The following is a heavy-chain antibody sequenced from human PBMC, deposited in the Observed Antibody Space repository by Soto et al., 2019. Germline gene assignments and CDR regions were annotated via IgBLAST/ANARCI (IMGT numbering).Heavy chain of an antibody. V-gene: IGHV1-2*04. CDR2: INPNSGGT. D-gene: IGHD3-3*01. CDR1: GYNFTGYY. CDR3: ARAAYYAFWSGYRGYYFDY. Sequence: QVQLVQSGAEVKKPGASVKVSCKASGYNFTGYYMHWVRQAPGQGLEWMGWINPNSGGTNYAQKFQGWVTMTRDTSISTAYMELSRLRSDDTAVYYCARAAYYAFWSGYRGYYFDYWGQGTLVTLSS. J-gene: IGHJ4*02.